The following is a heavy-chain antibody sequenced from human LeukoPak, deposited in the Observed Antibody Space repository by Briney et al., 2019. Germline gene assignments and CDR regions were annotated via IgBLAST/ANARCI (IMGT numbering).Heavy chain of an antibody. V-gene: IGHV4-4*07. Sequence: LETLSLTCTVSGGSISSYYWSWIRQPAGKGLEWIGRIYTSGNTNYNPSLKSRVTMSVDTSKNQFSLKLSSVTAADTAVYYCARDLYDYVWGSYRGFDYWGQGTLVTVSS. CDR1: GGSISSYY. CDR3: ARDLYDYVWGSYRGFDY. J-gene: IGHJ4*02. CDR2: IYTSGNT. D-gene: IGHD3-16*02.